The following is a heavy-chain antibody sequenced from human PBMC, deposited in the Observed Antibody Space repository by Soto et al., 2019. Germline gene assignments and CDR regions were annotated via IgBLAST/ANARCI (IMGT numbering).Heavy chain of an antibody. CDR1: GFTFTKAW. V-gene: IGHV3-23*01. CDR2: ISGSGGST. CDR3: AKDLTSSSSAY. D-gene: IGHD6-13*01. Sequence: GGSLRLSCAASGFTFTKAWMTWVRQTPGKGLEWVSAISGSGGSTYYADSVKDRFTISRDNSKNTLYLQMNSLRAEDTAVYYCAKDLTSSSSAYWGEGTLVTVAS. J-gene: IGHJ4*02.